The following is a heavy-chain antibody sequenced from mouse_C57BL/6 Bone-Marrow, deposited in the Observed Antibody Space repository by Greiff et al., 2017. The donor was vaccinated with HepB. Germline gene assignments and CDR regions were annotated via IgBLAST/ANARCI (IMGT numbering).Heavy chain of an antibody. CDR2: IHPNSGST. J-gene: IGHJ3*01. Sequence: QVQLQQPGAELVKPGASVKLSCKASGYTFTSYWMHWVKQRPGQGLEWIGMIHPNSGSTNYNEKFKSKATLTVDKSSSTAYMQRSSLTSEDSAVYYCARNRQLRLRFAYWGQGTLVTVSA. CDR3: ARNRQLRLRFAY. V-gene: IGHV1-64*01. CDR1: GYTFTSYW. D-gene: IGHD3-2*02.